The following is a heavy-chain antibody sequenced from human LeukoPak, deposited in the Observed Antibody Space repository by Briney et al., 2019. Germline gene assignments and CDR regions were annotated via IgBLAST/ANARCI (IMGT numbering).Heavy chain of an antibody. CDR3: ARSAFIVVVTAPSYYFDY. V-gene: IGHV4-31*03. CDR1: GGSISSGGYY. J-gene: IGHJ4*02. Sequence: KPSETLSPTCTVSGGSISSGGYYWSWIRQHPGKGLEWIGYIYYSGSTYYNPSLKSRVTISVDTSKNQFSLKLSSVTAADTAVYYCARSAFIVVVTAPSYYFDYWGQGTLVTVSS. D-gene: IGHD2-21*02. CDR2: IYYSGST.